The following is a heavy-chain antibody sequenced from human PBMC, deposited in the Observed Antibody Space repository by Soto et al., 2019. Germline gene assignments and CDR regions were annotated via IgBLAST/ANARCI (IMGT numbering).Heavy chain of an antibody. J-gene: IGHJ4*02. CDR3: ATLVDSYYDSSGYERFLDS. CDR1: GFTFSSYA. V-gene: IGHV3-23*01. D-gene: IGHD3-22*01. Sequence: PGGSLRLSCAASGFTFSSYAMSWVRQAPGKGLEWVSAISGSGGSTYYADSVKGRFTISRDNSKNTLYLQMNSLRAEDTAVYYCATLVDSYYDSSGYERFLDSWGQGTLVTVSS. CDR2: ISGSGGST.